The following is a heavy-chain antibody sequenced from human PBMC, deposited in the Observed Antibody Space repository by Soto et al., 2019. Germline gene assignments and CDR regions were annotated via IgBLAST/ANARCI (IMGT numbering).Heavy chain of an antibody. J-gene: IGHJ5*02. Sequence: EVQLLESGGGLVQPGGSLRLSCAASGFTFGTYAMNWVRQAPGKGLEWVSGISGSGGSTYYTDSVKGRFTISRDNSKNTLYLQMTSLRADDTALYYCAKDRSVDTRDWFDPWGQGTLVTVSS. CDR3: AKDRSVDTRDWFDP. CDR2: ISGSGGST. D-gene: IGHD5-18*01. V-gene: IGHV3-23*01. CDR1: GFTFGTYA.